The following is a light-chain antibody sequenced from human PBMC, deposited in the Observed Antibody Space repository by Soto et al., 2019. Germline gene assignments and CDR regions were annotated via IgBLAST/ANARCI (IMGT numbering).Light chain of an antibody. J-gene: IGKJ1*01. Sequence: EIALTQSPGTLSFSPGERATLSCRASQSVSNNYLAWYQQKPGQAPRLLIYGASNRATGIPDRFSGSGSGTDFTLTISRLEPEDFAVYYCQQYGSSGTFGQGTKVDI. V-gene: IGKV3-20*01. CDR1: QSVSNNY. CDR2: GAS. CDR3: QQYGSSGT.